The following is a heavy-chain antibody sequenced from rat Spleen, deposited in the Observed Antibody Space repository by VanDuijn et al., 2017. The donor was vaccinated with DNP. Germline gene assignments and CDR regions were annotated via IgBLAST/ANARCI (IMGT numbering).Heavy chain of an antibody. CDR3: ARGSGTYYWYFDF. CDR1: GFTFGDYD. CDR2: VSSDGADT. Sequence: EVHLVESGGGLVQPGRSLKLSCAASGFTFGDYDMAWVRQAPKKGLEWVSFVSSDGADTDYRDSVKGRFTISRDNAKNTLYLQMNSLRSEDTATYYCARGSGTYYWYFDFWGHGVMVTVSS. V-gene: IGHV5S13*01. J-gene: IGHJ1*01. D-gene: IGHD5-1*01.